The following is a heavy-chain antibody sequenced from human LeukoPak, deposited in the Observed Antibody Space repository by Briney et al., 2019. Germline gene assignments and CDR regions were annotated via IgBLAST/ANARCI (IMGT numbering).Heavy chain of an antibody. J-gene: IGHJ4*02. Sequence: PGGPLRLSCAASGFTFRNHVIPWARQAPGKGPESVAVTSSDLNATLPAASVKGRLTISRDNSRSTLYLQMNSLRPEDTAIYYCAREGYYGSGSPPSLYFDYWGQGTLVTVSS. V-gene: IGHV3-30-3*01. CDR1: GFTFRNHV. D-gene: IGHD3-10*01. CDR2: TSSDLNAT. CDR3: AREGYYGSGSPPSLYFDY.